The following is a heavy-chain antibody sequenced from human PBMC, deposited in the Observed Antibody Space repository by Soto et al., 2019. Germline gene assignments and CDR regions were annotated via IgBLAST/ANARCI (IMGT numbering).Heavy chain of an antibody. Sequence: PGESLKISCKGSGYSFTSYWIGWVRQMPGKGLEWMGSIYPGDSDTRYSPSFQGQVTISADKSISTAYLQWSRLKASDTAMYYCARHTVPPQDVVATGVDYWGQGTLVTVSS. V-gene: IGHV5-51*01. CDR2: IYPGDSDT. CDR3: ARHTVPPQDVVATGVDY. J-gene: IGHJ4*02. D-gene: IGHD5-12*01. CDR1: GYSFTSYW.